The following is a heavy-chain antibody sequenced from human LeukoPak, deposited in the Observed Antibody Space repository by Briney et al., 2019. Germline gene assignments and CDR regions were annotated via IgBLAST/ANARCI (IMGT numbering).Heavy chain of an antibody. Sequence: PGGSLRLSCAASGFTFRTYGMSWVRQAPGKGLEWVAAIGTSGSSTYYADSVKGRFTISRDNAKNTVYLQMNSLRDEDTAVYYCIRGGVDYWGQGTLVTVSS. J-gene: IGHJ4*02. D-gene: IGHD3-16*01. V-gene: IGHV3-23*01. CDR1: GFTFRTYG. CDR2: IGTSGSST. CDR3: IRGGVDY.